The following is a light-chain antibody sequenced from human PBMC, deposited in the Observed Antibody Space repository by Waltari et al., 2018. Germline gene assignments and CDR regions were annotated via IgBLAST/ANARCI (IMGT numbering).Light chain of an antibody. CDR1: TSHIGSNA. V-gene: IGLV1-44*01. Sequence: QSVLTQPPSASGTPGQRVTISCSGSTSHIGSNAVNWYQQLPGTAPKLLIYNNHQRPSGVPDRFSGSKSGTSASLAISGLQSEDEADYYCAAWDGSLDGVVFGGGTMLTVL. CDR3: AAWDGSLDGVV. CDR2: NNH. J-gene: IGLJ2*01.